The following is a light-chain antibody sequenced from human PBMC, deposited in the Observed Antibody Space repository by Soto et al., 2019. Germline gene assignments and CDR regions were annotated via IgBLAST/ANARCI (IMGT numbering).Light chain of an antibody. CDR1: RRDVGGYNY. Sequence: QSALTQPASVSGSPGQSITISCTGTRRDVGGYNYVSWYQQYPGKAPKLMIYEVSNRPSGVSNRLSGSKSGNTASLTISGLQAEDEADYYCSSYTSSSTLYVFGTGAKVTVL. CDR3: SSYTSSSTLYV. CDR2: EVS. J-gene: IGLJ1*01. V-gene: IGLV2-14*01.